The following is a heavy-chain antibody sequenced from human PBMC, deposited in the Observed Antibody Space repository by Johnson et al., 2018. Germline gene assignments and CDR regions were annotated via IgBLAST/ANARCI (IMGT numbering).Heavy chain of an antibody. V-gene: IGHV1-69*01. CDR1: GGTFSSYA. CDR2: IIPIFGTA. Sequence: QVQLVESGAEVKKPGSSVKVSCKASGGTFSSYAISWVRQAPGQGLEWMGGIIPIFGTANYAQKFQGRVTITADESTSTAYMELNSLRAEDTAVYYCARDMEVPGRVGAVSYYYGMDGWGQGTTVTVSS. D-gene: IGHD1-26*01. CDR3: ARDMEVPGRVGAVSYYYGMDG. J-gene: IGHJ6*02.